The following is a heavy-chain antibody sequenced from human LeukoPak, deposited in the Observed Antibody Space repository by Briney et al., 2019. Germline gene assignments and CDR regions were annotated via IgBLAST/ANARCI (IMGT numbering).Heavy chain of an antibody. D-gene: IGHD3-3*01. CDR2: INWNGGST. V-gene: IGHV3-20*04. CDR3: ARDQVAFTIFGVAVFDP. J-gene: IGHJ5*02. Sequence: PGGSLRLSCAASGFTFSSYGMSWVRQAPGKGLEWVSGINWNGGSTGYADSVKGRFTISRDNAKNSLYLQMNSLRAEDTALYYCARDQVAFTIFGVAVFDPWGQGTLVTVSS. CDR1: GFTFSSYG.